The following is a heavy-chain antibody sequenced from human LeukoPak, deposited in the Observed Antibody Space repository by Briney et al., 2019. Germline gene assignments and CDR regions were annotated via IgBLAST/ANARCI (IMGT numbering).Heavy chain of an antibody. J-gene: IGHJ5*02. CDR2: ITGSGGTT. CDR1: GFTFKNYA. D-gene: IGHD1-7*01. V-gene: IGHV3-23*01. CDR3: AKDRGTVFLNYFDP. Sequence: GSLRLSCAGSGFTFKNYAMNWVRQAPGKGLEWVAVITGSGGTTYYADSVKGRFTISRDNSKNTLYLEMNSLRAEDTAVYYCAKDRGTVFLNYFDPWGQGTPVTVSS.